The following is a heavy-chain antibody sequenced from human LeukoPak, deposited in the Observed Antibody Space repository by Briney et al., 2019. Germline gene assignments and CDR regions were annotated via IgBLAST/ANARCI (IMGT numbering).Heavy chain of an antibody. CDR1: GFTFSSYS. V-gene: IGHV3-48*02. Sequence: GGSLRLSCAASGFTFSSYSMNWVRQAPGKGLEWLSYISSSSGTIYYADSVKGRFTISRDNAKNSLYLQMNSLTDEDTAVYYCARVDYFESWGQGTLVTVSS. CDR3: ARVDYFES. CDR2: ISSSSGTI. J-gene: IGHJ4*02.